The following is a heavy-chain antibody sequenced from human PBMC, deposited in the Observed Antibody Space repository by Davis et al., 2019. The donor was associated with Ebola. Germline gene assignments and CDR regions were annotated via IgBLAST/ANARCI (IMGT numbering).Heavy chain of an antibody. V-gene: IGHV3-66*01. CDR3: ARSYYDNDGDLS. CDR1: GFTFSSYA. J-gene: IGHJ5*02. CDR2: MYSGGTT. Sequence: GESLKISCAASGFTFSSYAMSWVRQAPGKGLERVAVMYSGGTTFYPDSVRGRCTVSRDNSENTLYLQMNSLRVEDTAVYYCARSYYDNDGDLSWGQGTLVTVSS. D-gene: IGHD3-10*01.